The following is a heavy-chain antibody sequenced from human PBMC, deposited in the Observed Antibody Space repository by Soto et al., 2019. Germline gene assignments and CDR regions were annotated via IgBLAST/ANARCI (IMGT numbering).Heavy chain of an antibody. Sequence: EVQLLESGGELVQPGGSLRLSCAAPGLTFRTYDMSWVRQAPGTGLEWVAFRTGSGDNTYFADSEKGRFTSYRDNSRNKVYLQMISLRPEATAGYYCATGGWLDVWGQGTKVTVSS. V-gene: IGHV3-23*01. CDR1: GLTFRTYD. CDR3: ATGGWLDV. D-gene: IGHD2-15*01. J-gene: IGHJ6*01. CDR2: RTGSGDNT.